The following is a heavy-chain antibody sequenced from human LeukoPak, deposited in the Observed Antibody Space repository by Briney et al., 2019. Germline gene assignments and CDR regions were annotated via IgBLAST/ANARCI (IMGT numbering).Heavy chain of an antibody. Sequence: VASVKVSCKASGYTFTSYGISWVRQAPGQGLEWMGWISAYNGNTNYAQKFQGWVTMTRDTSISTAYMELSRLRSDDTAVYYCARDSGLYSSGWYDYWGQGTLVTVSS. D-gene: IGHD6-19*01. CDR2: ISAYNGNT. CDR1: GYTFTSYG. J-gene: IGHJ4*02. V-gene: IGHV1-18*01. CDR3: ARDSGLYSSGWYDY.